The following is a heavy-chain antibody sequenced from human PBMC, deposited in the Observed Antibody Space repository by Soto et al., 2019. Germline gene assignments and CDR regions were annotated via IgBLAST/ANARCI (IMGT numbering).Heavy chain of an antibody. CDR3: ARDSPRYNYYYGMDV. CDR1: GGSISSYY. Sequence: QVQLQESGPGLVKPSETLSLTCTVSGGSISSYYWSWIRQPPGKGLEWIGYIYYSGSTNYNPSLKSRVTISVDTSKNQFSLKLSSVTAADTAVYYCARDSPRYNYYYGMDVWGQGTTVTVS. V-gene: IGHV4-59*01. J-gene: IGHJ6*02. CDR2: IYYSGST. D-gene: IGHD2-2*02.